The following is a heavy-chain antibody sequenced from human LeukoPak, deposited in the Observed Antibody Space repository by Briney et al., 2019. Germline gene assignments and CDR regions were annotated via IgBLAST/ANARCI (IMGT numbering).Heavy chain of an antibody. D-gene: IGHD1-26*01. CDR1: GFTFSTYW. V-gene: IGHV3-74*01. CDR2: INSDGSST. Sequence: GGSLRLSCAASGFTFSTYWMHWVRQAPGKGLVWVSHINSDGSSTNYADSVKGRFTISRDNAKNTLSLQMNRLRAEDTAVYYCARDSGSYYTGYWGQGILVTVSS. J-gene: IGHJ4*02. CDR3: ARDSGSYYTGY.